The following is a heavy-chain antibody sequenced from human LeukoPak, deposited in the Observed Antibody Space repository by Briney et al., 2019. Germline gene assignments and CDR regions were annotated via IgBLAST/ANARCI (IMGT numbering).Heavy chain of an antibody. CDR3: ARVRYGGLDY. Sequence: SETLSLTCTVSGGSIRSGDDYWSWIRQTPGKGLEWIGYIYYSGSTYYNPSLRSRVTISVDTSKNQFSLKLSSVTAADTAVYYCARVRYGGLDYWGQGTLVTVSS. CDR2: IYYSGST. CDR1: GGSIRSGDDY. J-gene: IGHJ4*02. D-gene: IGHD4-23*01. V-gene: IGHV4-30-4*02.